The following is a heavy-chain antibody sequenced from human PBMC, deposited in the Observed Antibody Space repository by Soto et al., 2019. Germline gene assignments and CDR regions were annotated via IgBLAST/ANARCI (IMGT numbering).Heavy chain of an antibody. J-gene: IGHJ4*02. V-gene: IGHV3-64*01. D-gene: IGHD6-13*01. Sequence: GGSLRLSCAASGFTFSSYAMHWVRQAPGKGLEYVSAISSNGGSTYYANSVKGRFTISRDNSKNTLYLQMGSLRAEDMAVYYCARDLYSSSWSVYFDYWGQGTLVTVSS. CDR2: ISSNGGST. CDR1: GFTFSSYA. CDR3: ARDLYSSSWSVYFDY.